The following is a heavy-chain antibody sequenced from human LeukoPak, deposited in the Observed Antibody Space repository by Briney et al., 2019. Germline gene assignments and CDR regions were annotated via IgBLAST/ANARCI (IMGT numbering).Heavy chain of an antibody. V-gene: IGHV3-74*01. CDR2: IKSDESSA. CDR1: GFTITNNW. J-gene: IGHJ4*02. D-gene: IGHD1-26*01. Sequence: GGSLRLSCVPSGFTITNNWMYWVRQAPGRGPAWISRIKSDESSAVYADSVKGRFTISRDNAKNTLYLQMNSLRVDDTAVYYCATVFKGSSLQDYWGQGTLVTVSS. CDR3: ATVFKGSSLQDY.